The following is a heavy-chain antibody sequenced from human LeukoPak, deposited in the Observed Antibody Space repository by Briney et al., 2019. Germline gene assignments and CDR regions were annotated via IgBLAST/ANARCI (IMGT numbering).Heavy chain of an antibody. CDR2: ISSSSSTI. CDR3: ARVNPDY. V-gene: IGHV3-48*04. CDR1: GFTFCSYS. Sequence: GSLSFSCAASGFTFCSYSMKWVRPAPGKGLEWVSYISSSSSTIYYADSVKGRFTISRDNAKNSLYLQMNSLRAEDTAVYYCARVNPDYWGQGTLVTVSS. J-gene: IGHJ4*02.